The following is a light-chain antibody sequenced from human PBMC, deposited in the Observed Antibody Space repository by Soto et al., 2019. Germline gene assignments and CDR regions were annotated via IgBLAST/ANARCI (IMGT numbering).Light chain of an antibody. V-gene: IGLV3-1*01. J-gene: IGLJ2*01. CDR2: QDS. CDR1: KLGHKY. Sequence: SYELTQPPSVFVSPGQTASITCSGDKLGHKYVSWYQQKPGQSPILVIYQDSKRPSGIPERVSGSNSGSTATLTISETQAMDEADYYCQTWASSIVVFGGGTKLTVL. CDR3: QTWASSIVV.